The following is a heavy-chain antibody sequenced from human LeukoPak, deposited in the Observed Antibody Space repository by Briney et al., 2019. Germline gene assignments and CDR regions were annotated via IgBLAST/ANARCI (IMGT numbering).Heavy chain of an antibody. V-gene: IGHV3-7*01. Sequence: GGSLRLSCAASGFTFSSYWMSWVRQAPGKGLEWVANIKQDGSEKYYVDSVKGRFTISRDNAKKSVYLQMNSPRAEDTAVYYCARGSTYSSGWYTGFDYWGQGSLVTVSS. CDR1: GFTFSSYW. CDR3: ARGSTYSSGWYTGFDY. D-gene: IGHD6-19*01. J-gene: IGHJ4*02. CDR2: IKQDGSEK.